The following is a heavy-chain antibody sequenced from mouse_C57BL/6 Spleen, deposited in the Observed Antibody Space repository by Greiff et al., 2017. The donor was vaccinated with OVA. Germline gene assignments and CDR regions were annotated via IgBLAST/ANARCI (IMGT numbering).Heavy chain of an antibody. J-gene: IGHJ3*01. Sequence: EVKLVESGGGLVKPGGSLKLSCAASGFTFSSYAMSWVRQTPEKRLEWVATISDGGSYTYYPDNVKGRFTISRDNAKNNLYLQMSHLKSEDTAMYYCARGRDYDGFAYWGQGTLVTVSA. V-gene: IGHV5-4*03. CDR3: ARGRDYDGFAY. CDR2: ISDGGSYT. CDR1: GFTFSSYA. D-gene: IGHD2-4*01.